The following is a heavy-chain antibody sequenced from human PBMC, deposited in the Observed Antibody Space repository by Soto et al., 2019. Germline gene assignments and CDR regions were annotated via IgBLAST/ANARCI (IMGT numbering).Heavy chain of an antibody. CDR2: ISAYNGNT. CDR1: GYTFTSYG. J-gene: IGHJ3*02. D-gene: IGHD2-8*01. Sequence: ASVKVSCKASGYTFTSYGISWVRQAPGQGLEWMGWISAYNGNTNYAQKLQGRVTMTTDTSTNTAYMELRSLRSEDTAIYYCARAYAVGTGDVYDIWGQGTMVTVAS. CDR3: ARAYAVGTGDVYDI. V-gene: IGHV1-18*01.